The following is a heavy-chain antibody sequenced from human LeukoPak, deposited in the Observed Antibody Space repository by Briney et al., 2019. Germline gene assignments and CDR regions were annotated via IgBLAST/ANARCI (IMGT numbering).Heavy chain of an antibody. D-gene: IGHD1-26*01. Sequence: SETLSLTCTVSGASISSGGYCWGWIRQPPGKGLEWIGSIYYGGNTYYNPSLKSRVTISVDTSKNQFSLKMSPVTAADTAVYYCARDLRASSGSYRVDYWGQGTLVTVSS. V-gene: IGHV4-39*07. J-gene: IGHJ4*02. CDR3: ARDLRASSGSYRVDY. CDR2: IYYGGNT. CDR1: GASISSGGYC.